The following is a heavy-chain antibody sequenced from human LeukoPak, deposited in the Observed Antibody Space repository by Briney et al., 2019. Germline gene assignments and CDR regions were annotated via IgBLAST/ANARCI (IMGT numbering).Heavy chain of an antibody. CDR1: GVTFSNYG. CDR3: ASDFCSTFSCRYYS. J-gene: IGHJ5*01. D-gene: IGHD3-3*01. Sequence: PGGSLRPSCAGSGVTFSNYGMNWVRQAPGKGLEWVSYVSTSSTTIYYADSVKGRFTISRENAKNSLYLQMNSVRAEDTAVYYCASDFCSTFSCRYYSCGHRNLGTVSS. CDR2: VSTSSTTI. V-gene: IGHV3-48*01.